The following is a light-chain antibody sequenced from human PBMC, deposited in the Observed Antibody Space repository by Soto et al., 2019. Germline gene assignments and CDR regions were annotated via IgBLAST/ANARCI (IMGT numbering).Light chain of an antibody. CDR1: SRDVGGYNH. V-gene: IGLV2-8*01. Sequence: QSALTQPPSASGSPGQSVTISCTGTSRDVGGYNHVSWLQQYPGRAPKFLIYEVSKRASGVPDRFSGSKSGNTASLTVSGLQAEDEADYYCWSHAGSNTVFGSGTKLTVL. CDR2: EVS. CDR3: WSHAGSNTV. J-gene: IGLJ1*01.